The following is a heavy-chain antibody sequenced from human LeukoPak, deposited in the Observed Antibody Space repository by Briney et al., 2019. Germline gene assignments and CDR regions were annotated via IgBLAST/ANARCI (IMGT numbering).Heavy chain of an antibody. V-gene: IGHV4-39*02. J-gene: IGHJ4*02. CDR1: GGSIGSSSYY. CDR3: ARESLGY. CDR2: IYYSGST. Sequence: SETLSLTCTVAGGSIGSSSYYWGWIRQPPGKGLEWIGSIYYSGSTYYNPSLKSRVTISVDTSKNQFSLKLSSVTAADTAVYYCARESLGYWGQGTLVTVSS. D-gene: IGHD3-16*01.